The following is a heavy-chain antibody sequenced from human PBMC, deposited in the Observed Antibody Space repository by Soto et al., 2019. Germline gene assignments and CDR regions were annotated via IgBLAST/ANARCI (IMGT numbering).Heavy chain of an antibody. J-gene: IGHJ4*02. CDR2: INSGGSST. D-gene: IGHD7-27*01. V-gene: IGHV3-74*01. CDR1: GFTFSSYW. CDR3: ASSLLTPFDY. Sequence: GGSLRLSCEASGFTFSSYWMHWVRQAPGKGLVWVSRINSGGSSTSYADSVKGRFTISRDNAKNTLFLQMNSLRAEDTAVYYCASSLLTPFDYWGQGTLVTVSS.